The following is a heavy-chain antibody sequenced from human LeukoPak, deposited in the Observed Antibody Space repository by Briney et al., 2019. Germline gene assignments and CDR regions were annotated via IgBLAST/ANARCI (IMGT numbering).Heavy chain of an antibody. CDR3: ARGREATSRYYRKKYFDS. V-gene: IGHV4-39*07. Sequence: SETLSLTCTVSGGSISSGDYYWSWIRQPPGKGLEGIGEINHSGSTNYNPSLKSRVTISVDTSKNQFSLKLSSVTAADTAVYYCARGREATSRYYRKKYFDSWGQGTLVTVSS. J-gene: IGHJ4*02. D-gene: IGHD1-14*01. CDR1: GGSISSGDYY. CDR2: INHSGST.